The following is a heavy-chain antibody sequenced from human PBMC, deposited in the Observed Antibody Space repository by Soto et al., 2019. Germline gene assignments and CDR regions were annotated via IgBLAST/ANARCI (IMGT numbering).Heavy chain of an antibody. CDR1: GYTFTSNG. J-gene: IGHJ4*02. Sequence: QVQVVQSGAEVKKPGASVKVSCKASGYTFTSNGISWVRQAPGQGLEWMGWISAYNGNTNYAQKLQGRVTMTTDTSTSTAYMELRSLRSDGTAGYYWARDNGYSYGTGRVDYWGQGTLVTVSS. CDR2: ISAYNGNT. D-gene: IGHD5-18*01. CDR3: ARDNGYSYGTGRVDY. V-gene: IGHV1-18*01.